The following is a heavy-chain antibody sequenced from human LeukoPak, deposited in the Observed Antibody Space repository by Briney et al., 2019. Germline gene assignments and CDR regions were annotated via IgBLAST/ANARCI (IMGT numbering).Heavy chain of an antibody. CDR2: ISSSGSTI. Sequence: QAGGSLRLSCAASGFTFSSYEMNWVRQAPGKGLEWVSYISSSGSTIYYADSVKGRFTISRDNAKNSLYLQMNSLRAEDTAVYYCARADILIGYYDYWGQGTLVTVSS. D-gene: IGHD3-9*01. CDR1: GFTFSSYE. CDR3: ARADILIGYYDY. J-gene: IGHJ4*02. V-gene: IGHV3-48*03.